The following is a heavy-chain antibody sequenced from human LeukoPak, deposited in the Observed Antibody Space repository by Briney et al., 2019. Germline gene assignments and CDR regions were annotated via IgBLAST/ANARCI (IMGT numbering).Heavy chain of an antibody. V-gene: IGHV1-46*01. J-gene: IGHJ6*03. CDR2: INPTGSST. CDR1: GYSLSSHY. CDR3: ARGSYNWNLGGGYYYYMDV. D-gene: IGHD1-20*01. Sequence: ASVKVSCKASGYSLSSHYMHWVRQAPGQGLEWLGLINPTGSSTLYAQKFQGRVTMTRDMSTTTDYMELSSLRSEDTAVYYCARGSYNWNLGGGYYYYMDVWGKGTTVTVSS.